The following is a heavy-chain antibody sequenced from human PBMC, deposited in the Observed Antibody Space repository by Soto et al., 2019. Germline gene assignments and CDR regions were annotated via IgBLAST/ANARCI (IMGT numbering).Heavy chain of an antibody. CDR3: ARDLYPLAYYFDY. J-gene: IGHJ4*02. CDR2: ISGHNGAT. CDR1: GYNFVNHG. V-gene: IGHV1-18*04. Sequence: QVQLVQSGPEVMKPGASVKVSCKTSGYNFVNHGISWVRQAPGRGLEWLGWISGHNGATKYGKRLQGRVTMTIDTTTTTAYMESRSLRSDDTAVYYCARDLYPLAYYFDYWGQGTLVTVSS.